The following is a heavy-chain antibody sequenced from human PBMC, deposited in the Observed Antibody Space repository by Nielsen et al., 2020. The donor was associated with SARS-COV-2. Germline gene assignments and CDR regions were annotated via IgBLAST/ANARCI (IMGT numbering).Heavy chain of an antibody. CDR3: ARGGGPGSESYT. CDR1: GGSISSYY. Sequence: SETLSLTCTVSGGSISSYYWSWIRQPPGKGLEWIGYIYYSGSTNYNPSLKSRVTISVDTSKNQFSLKLSSVTAADTAVYYCARGGGPGSESYTWGQGTLVTVSS. V-gene: IGHV4-59*01. CDR2: IYYSGST. D-gene: IGHD1-26*01. J-gene: IGHJ5*02.